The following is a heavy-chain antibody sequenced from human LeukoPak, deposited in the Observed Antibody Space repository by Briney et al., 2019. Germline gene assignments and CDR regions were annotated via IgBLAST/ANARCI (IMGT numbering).Heavy chain of an antibody. Sequence: PGGSLRLSCAASGFTFYNYGMHWVRQAPGKGLEWVSYISSSSNNIHYANSVRGRFTISRDNAKNSVYLQMNSLRAEDTAIYYCARAAGWFDPWGQGTLVTVSS. CDR1: GFTFYNYG. J-gene: IGHJ5*02. CDR3: ARAAGWFDP. CDR2: ISSSSNNI. V-gene: IGHV3-48*04.